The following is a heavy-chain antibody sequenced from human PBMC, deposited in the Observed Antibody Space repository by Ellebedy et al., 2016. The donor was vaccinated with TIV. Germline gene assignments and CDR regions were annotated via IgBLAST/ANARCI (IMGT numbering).Heavy chain of an antibody. CDR2: ISGSGSST. CDR1: GFTFSRFA. J-gene: IGHJ4*01. Sequence: PGGSLRLSCAASGFTFSRFAMSWVRQAPGKGLEWVSAISGSGSSTYYTDSVKGRVTISRDNSKNTLFLQMNSLRAEDTALYYCARADSSTAYAPSVDWGQGTLVTVSS. D-gene: IGHD6-13*01. V-gene: IGHV3-23*01. CDR3: ARADSSTAYAPSVD.